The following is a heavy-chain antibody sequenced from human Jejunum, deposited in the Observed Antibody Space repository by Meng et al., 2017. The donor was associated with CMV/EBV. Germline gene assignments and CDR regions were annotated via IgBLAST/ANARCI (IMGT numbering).Heavy chain of an antibody. CDR2: ITAKNNDYAT. CDR3: LGIVGATGHNY. Sequence: CAASGFSFSAADIHWVRQASGKGLEWVGRITAKNNDYATAYSVSVRGRFTVSRDDSSNTAYLQMNRLKTEDTAVYYCLGIVGATGHNYWGQGTLVTVSS. V-gene: IGHV3-73*01. J-gene: IGHJ4*02. D-gene: IGHD1-26*01. CDR1: GFSFSAAD.